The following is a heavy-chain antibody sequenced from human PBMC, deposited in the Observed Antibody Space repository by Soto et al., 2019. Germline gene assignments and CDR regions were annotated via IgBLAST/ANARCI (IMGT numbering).Heavy chain of an antibody. V-gene: IGHV4-30-4*01. D-gene: IGHD2-15*01. CDR3: ASSQGSCSGGSCYPTVYFDY. J-gene: IGHJ4*02. Sequence: KPSETLSLTCTVSGGSISSGDYYWSWIRQPPGKGLEWIGYIYYSGSTYYNPSLKSRVTISVDTSKNQFSLKLSSVTAADTAVYYCASSQGSCSGGSCYPTVYFDYWGQGTLVTVSS. CDR1: GGSISSGDYY. CDR2: IYYSGST.